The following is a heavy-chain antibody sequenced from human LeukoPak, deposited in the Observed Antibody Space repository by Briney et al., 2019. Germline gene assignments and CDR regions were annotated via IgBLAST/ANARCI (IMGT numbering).Heavy chain of an antibody. CDR1: GFTFSSYA. J-gene: IGHJ4*02. V-gene: IGHV3-23*01. D-gene: IGHD3-9*01. CDR2: ISGSGGST. Sequence: GGSLRLSCAASGFTFSSYAMSWVRQAPGKGLEWVSAISGSGGSTYYADSGKGRFTSSRDNSKNTLYLQMNSLRAEDTAVYYSAAPDYDILTGYSVDFDYWGQGTLVTVSS. CDR3: AAPDYDILTGYSVDFDY.